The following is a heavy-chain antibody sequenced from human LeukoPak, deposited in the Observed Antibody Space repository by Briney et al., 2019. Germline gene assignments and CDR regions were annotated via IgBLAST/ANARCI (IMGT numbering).Heavy chain of an antibody. D-gene: IGHD5-24*01. Sequence: GGSLRLSCAASGFTFSSYEMNWVRQAPGEGLEWVSYISSSGSTIYYADSVKGRFTISRDNAKNTLYLQMNSLSAEDTAVYYCARRDGYDFDYWGQGTLVTVSS. CDR2: ISSSGSTI. V-gene: IGHV3-48*03. CDR3: ARRDGYDFDY. J-gene: IGHJ4*02. CDR1: GFTFSSYE.